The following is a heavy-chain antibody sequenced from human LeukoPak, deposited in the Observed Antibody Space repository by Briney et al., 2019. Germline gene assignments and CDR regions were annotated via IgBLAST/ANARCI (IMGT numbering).Heavy chain of an antibody. V-gene: IGHV4-59*01. CDR2: IYSSGST. CDR1: GGSISSYY. D-gene: IGHD1-26*01. CDR3: AAGRGSPLFYGMDV. J-gene: IGHJ6*02. Sequence: PSETLSLTCTVSGGSISSYYWSWIRQPPGKGLEWIGHIYSSGSTNYNPSLKSRVTLSVDMSKNQFSLKLSSVTAADTAVYYCAAGRGSPLFYGMDVWGQGTTVTVSS.